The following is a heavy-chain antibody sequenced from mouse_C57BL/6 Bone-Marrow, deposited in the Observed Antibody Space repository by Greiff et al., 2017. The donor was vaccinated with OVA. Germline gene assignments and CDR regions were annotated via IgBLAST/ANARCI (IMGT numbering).Heavy chain of an antibody. J-gene: IGHJ3*01. CDR2: IWSGGST. V-gene: IGHV2-2*01. CDR1: GFSLTSYG. D-gene: IGHD1-1*01. CDR3: ASHYGSSPWFAY. Sequence: QVQLKQSGPGLVQPSQSLSITCTVSGFSLTSYGVHWVRQSPGKGLEWLGVIWSGGSTDYNAAFISRLSISKDNSKSQVFFKRNSLQADDTAIYYCASHYGSSPWFAYWGQGALVTVSA.